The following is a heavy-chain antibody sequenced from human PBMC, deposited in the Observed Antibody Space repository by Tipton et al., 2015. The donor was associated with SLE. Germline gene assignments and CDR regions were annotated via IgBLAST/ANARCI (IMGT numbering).Heavy chain of an antibody. D-gene: IGHD2-21*01. CDR2: INWNGGST. Sequence: SLRLSCAASGFTFDDYGMSWVRQAPGKGLEWVSGINWNGGSTGYADSVKGRFTISRDNAKNSLYLQMNSLRAEDTAVYYCASVGPSILAYWGQGTLVTVSS. CDR1: GFTFDDYG. CDR3: ASVGPSILAY. J-gene: IGHJ4*02. V-gene: IGHV3-20*04.